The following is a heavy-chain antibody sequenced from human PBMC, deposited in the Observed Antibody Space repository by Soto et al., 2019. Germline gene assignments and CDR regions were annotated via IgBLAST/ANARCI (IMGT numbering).Heavy chain of an antibody. CDR3: AREIVGDSSGWRLYYFDY. Sequence: QVQLQESGPGLVKPSGTLSLTCAVSGGSISSSNWWSWVRQPPGKGLEWIGEIYHSGSTNYNPSLTSEVTMPVAKSKTQFPLQLGSVTAADTAVYYCAREIVGDSSGWRLYYFDYWGQGTLVTVSS. CDR1: GGSISSSNW. CDR2: IYHSGST. V-gene: IGHV4-4*02. J-gene: IGHJ4*02. D-gene: IGHD6-19*01.